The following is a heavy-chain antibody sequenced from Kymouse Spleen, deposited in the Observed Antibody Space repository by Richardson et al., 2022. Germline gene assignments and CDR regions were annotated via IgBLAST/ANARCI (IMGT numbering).Heavy chain of an antibody. CDR3: AREGSSTLEYYYYYYGMDV. D-gene: IGHD2-2*02. CDR2: INHSGST. V-gene: IGHV4-34*01. J-gene: IGHJ6*02. CDR1: GGSFSGYY. Sequence: QVQLQQWGAGLLKPSETLSLTCAVYGGSFSGYYWSWIRQPPGKGLEWIGEINHSGSTNYNPSLKSRVTISVDTSKNQFSLKLSSVTAADTAVYYCAREGSSTLEYYYYYYGMDVWGQGTTVTVSS.